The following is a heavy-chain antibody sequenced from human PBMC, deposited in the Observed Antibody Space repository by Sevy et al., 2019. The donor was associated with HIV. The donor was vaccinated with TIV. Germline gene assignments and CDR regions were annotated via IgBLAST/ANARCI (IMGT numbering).Heavy chain of an antibody. J-gene: IGHJ4*02. CDR2: IKSKTDGGTT. CDR1: GFTFSNAW. CDR3: TTDLPGRPGGEYSSSWYSDY. D-gene: IGHD6-13*01. Sequence: GGSLRLSCAASGFTFSNAWMSWVRQAPGKGLEWVGRIKSKTDGGTTDYAAPVKGRFTISRDDSKNTLYLQMNSLKTEDTAVYYCTTDLPGRPGGEYSSSWYSDYWGQGTLVTVSS. V-gene: IGHV3-15*01.